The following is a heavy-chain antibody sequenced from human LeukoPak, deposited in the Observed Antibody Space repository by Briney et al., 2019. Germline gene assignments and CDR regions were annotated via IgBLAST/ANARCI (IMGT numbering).Heavy chain of an antibody. V-gene: IGHV3-49*04. CDR2: IRSKAYGGTT. CDR1: GFTFGDYA. Sequence: GGSLRLSCTASGFTFGDYAMSWVRQAPGKGLEWVGFIRSKAYGGTTEYAASVKGRFTISRDDSKSIAYLQMNSLKTEDTAVYYCTRDLFDYGSGSYHYYYYMDVWGKGTTVTISS. CDR3: TRDLFDYGSGSYHYYYYMDV. J-gene: IGHJ6*03. D-gene: IGHD3-10*01.